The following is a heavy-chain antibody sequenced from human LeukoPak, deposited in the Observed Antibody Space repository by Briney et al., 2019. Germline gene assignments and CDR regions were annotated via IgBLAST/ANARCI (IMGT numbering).Heavy chain of an antibody. D-gene: IGHD2-21*02. Sequence: ASVKVSCKAPGYTFTSYYMHWVRQAPGQGLEWMGIINPSGGSTSYAQKFQGRATMTRDTSTSTVYMELSSLRSEDTAVYYCASKSLIGVTARAFGAFDIWGQGTMVTVSS. CDR1: GYTFTSYY. J-gene: IGHJ3*02. CDR2: INPSGGST. V-gene: IGHV1-46*01. CDR3: ASKSLIGVTARAFGAFDI.